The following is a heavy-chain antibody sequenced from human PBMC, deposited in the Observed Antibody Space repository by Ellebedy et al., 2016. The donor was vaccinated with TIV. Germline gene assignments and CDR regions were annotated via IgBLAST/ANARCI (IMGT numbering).Heavy chain of an antibody. V-gene: IGHV1-18*01. CDR2: ISAYNGNT. D-gene: IGHD5-24*01. J-gene: IGHJ6*02. CDR1: GYTFTSYD. Sequence: AASVKVSCKASGYTFTSYDIRWVRQAPGQGLEWMGWISAYNGNTNYAQKLQGRVTMTTDTSTSTAYMELRSLRSDDTAVYYCARDPQRWLQLIHYYYGMDVWGQGTTVTVSS. CDR3: ARDPQRWLQLIHYYYGMDV.